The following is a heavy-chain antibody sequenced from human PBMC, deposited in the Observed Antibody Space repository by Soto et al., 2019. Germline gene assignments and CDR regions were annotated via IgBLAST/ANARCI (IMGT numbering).Heavy chain of an antibody. CDR1: GFTFSSNA. V-gene: IGHV3-23*01. CDR2: ISGSGDNT. D-gene: IGHD3-10*01. J-gene: IGHJ4*02. CDR3: AKFPGGAPAEFGFDY. Sequence: EVQLLESGGGLVQPGGSLRLSCAASGFTFSSNAMSWVRQAPGKGLEWVSAISGSGDNTYYADSVKGRFTISRDNSKNTLYLQMNSLRAEDTAVYYCAKFPGGAPAEFGFDYWGQGTLVTVSS.